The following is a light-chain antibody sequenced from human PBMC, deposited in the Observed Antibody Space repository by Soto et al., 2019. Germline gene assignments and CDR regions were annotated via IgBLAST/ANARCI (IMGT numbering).Light chain of an antibody. CDR3: QHFNSYPWT. CDR2: GAS. V-gene: IGKV3-15*01. J-gene: IGKJ1*01. Sequence: EIVLTQSPGTLSLSPGERATLSCRASQSVSNNYLAWYQQRPGQAPRLLMYGASTRADGIPARSTGSGSGTEFTLTISSLQPDDFATYYCQHFNSYPWTFGQGTKVDIK. CDR1: QSVSNN.